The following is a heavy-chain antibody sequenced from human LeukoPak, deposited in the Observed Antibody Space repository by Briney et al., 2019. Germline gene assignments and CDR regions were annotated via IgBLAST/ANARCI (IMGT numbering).Heavy chain of an antibody. CDR2: ISYHGSSK. J-gene: IGHJ4*02. D-gene: IGHD3-10*01. V-gene: IGHV3-30*04. CDR1: GFTFSTYA. Sequence: PGRSLRLSCAASGFTFSTYAMHWVRQAPGKGLEWVAVISYHGSSKYYADSVKGRFTISRDNSKNTLYLQMNSLRAEDTAVYYCAKDRRAGSYDYWGQGTLVTVSS. CDR3: AKDRRAGSYDY.